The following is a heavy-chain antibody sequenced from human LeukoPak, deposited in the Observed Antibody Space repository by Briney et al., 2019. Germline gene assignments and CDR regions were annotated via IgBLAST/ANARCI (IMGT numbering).Heavy chain of an antibody. CDR1: GGSISSYY. Sequence: SSETLSLTCTVSGGSISSYYWSWIRQPPGKGLEWIGYIYYSGSTNYNPSLKSRVTISVKTSKNQFSLKLRSVTAADTAVYYCARVTGYTIEDYFDYWGQGTLVTVSS. J-gene: IGHJ4*02. CDR2: IYYSGST. CDR3: ARVTGYTIEDYFDY. V-gene: IGHV4-59*01. D-gene: IGHD3-9*01.